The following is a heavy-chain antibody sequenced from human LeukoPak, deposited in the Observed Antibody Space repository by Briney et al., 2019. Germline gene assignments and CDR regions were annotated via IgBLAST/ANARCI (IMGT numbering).Heavy chain of an antibody. D-gene: IGHD3-22*01. Sequence: SETLSLTCTVSGGSISSGSYYWSWIRQPAGKGLEWIGRIYTSGSTNYNPSLKSRVTISVDTSKNQFSLKLSSVTAADTAVYYCARDRIHYYDSSGSAVEFDYWGQGTLVTVSS. V-gene: IGHV4-61*02. CDR1: GGSISSGSYY. J-gene: IGHJ4*02. CDR3: ARDRIHYYDSSGSAVEFDY. CDR2: IYTSGST.